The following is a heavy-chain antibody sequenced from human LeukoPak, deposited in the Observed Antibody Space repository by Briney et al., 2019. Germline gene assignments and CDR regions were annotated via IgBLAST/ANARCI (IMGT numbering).Heavy chain of an antibody. D-gene: IGHD2-15*01. Sequence: SETLSLTCTVSGGSISSYYWSWIRQPPGKGLEWIGYIYYSGSTNYNPSLKSRVTISVDTSKNQFSLKLSSVTAADTAVYYCASLGYCSGGSCYEDYWGQGTLVTVSS. V-gene: IGHV4-59*12. CDR1: GGSISSYY. J-gene: IGHJ4*02. CDR2: IYYSGST. CDR3: ASLGYCSGGSCYEDY.